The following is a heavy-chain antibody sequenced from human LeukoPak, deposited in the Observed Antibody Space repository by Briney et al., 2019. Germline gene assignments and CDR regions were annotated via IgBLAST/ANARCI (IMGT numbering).Heavy chain of an antibody. D-gene: IGHD3-10*01. V-gene: IGHV3-30*18. J-gene: IGHJ5*02. Sequence: GRSLRLSCAASGFTFSSYGMHWVRQAPGKGLEWVAVISYDGSNKYYADSVKGRFTISRDNSKNTLYLQMNSLRAEDTAVYYCAKASLRFGELSPPWFDPWGQGTPVTVSS. CDR2: ISYDGSNK. CDR3: AKASLRFGELSPPWFDP. CDR1: GFTFSSYG.